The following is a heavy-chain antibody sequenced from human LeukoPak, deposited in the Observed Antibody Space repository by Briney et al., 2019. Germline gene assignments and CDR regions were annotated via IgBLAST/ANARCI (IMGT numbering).Heavy chain of an antibody. CDR3: ARVFNRQWLPSGY. CDR1: GGTFSSYA. Sequence: ASVKVSCKASGGTFSSYAISWVRQAPGQGLEWMGRIIPIFGTANYAQKFQGRVTITTDESTSTAYMELSSLRSDDTAVYYCARVFNRQWLPSGYWGQGTLVTVSS. V-gene: IGHV1-69*05. J-gene: IGHJ4*02. CDR2: IIPIFGTA. D-gene: IGHD6-19*01.